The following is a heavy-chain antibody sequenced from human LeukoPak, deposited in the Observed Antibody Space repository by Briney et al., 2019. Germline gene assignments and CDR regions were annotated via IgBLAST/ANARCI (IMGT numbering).Heavy chain of an antibody. D-gene: IGHD3-3*01. CDR3: ARGQFLEWLSSDY. Sequence: GGSLRLSCAASGFTFSSYAMHWVRQAPGKGLEWVAVISYDGSNKYYADSVKGRFTISRDNSKNTLYLQMNSLRAEDTAVYYCARGQFLEWLSSDYWGQGTLVTVSS. V-gene: IGHV3-30-3*01. CDR2: ISYDGSNK. J-gene: IGHJ4*02. CDR1: GFTFSSYA.